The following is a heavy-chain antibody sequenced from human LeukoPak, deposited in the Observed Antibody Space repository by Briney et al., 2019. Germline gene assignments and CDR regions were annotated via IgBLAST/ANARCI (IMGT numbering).Heavy chain of an antibody. Sequence: PGGSLRLSCAASGFTFRNYVIHWVRQAPGKGLEWVAVTSSDLNVKLYADSVKGRFTISRDNSKNTMYLQINSLRAEDTAIYYCAKDVWWSVSWGQGTLVTVSS. CDR2: TSSDLNVK. CDR3: AKDVWWSVS. V-gene: IGHV3-30*18. D-gene: IGHD2-8*02. CDR1: GFTFRNYV. J-gene: IGHJ5*02.